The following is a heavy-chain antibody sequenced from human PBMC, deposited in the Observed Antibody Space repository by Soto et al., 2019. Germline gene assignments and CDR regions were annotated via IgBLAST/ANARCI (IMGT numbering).Heavy chain of an antibody. CDR2: IYPGDSDT. J-gene: IGHJ3*02. V-gene: IGHV5-51*01. Sequence: PGESLKISCKGSGYSFTSYWIGWVRQMPGKGLEWMGIIYPGDSDTRYSPSFQGQVTISADKSISTAYLQWSSLKASDTAMYYCASPSPTYYYDSSGYNNAFDIWGQGTRVTVSS. CDR1: GYSFTSYW. D-gene: IGHD3-22*01. CDR3: ASPSPTYYYDSSGYNNAFDI.